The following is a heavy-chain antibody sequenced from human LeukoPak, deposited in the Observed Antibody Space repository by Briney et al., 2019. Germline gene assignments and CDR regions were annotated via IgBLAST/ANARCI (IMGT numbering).Heavy chain of an antibody. J-gene: IGHJ4*02. Sequence: GGSLRLSCAASGFTFSSYAMHWVRQAPGKGLEYVSVISSNGGSTYYANSVKGRFTISRDNSKNTLYLQMGSLRAEDMAVYYCAREGWDASSSWYSEPTPYFDYWGQGTLVTVSS. D-gene: IGHD6-13*01. CDR1: GFTFSSYA. CDR2: ISSNGGST. V-gene: IGHV3-64*01. CDR3: AREGWDASSSWYSEPTPYFDY.